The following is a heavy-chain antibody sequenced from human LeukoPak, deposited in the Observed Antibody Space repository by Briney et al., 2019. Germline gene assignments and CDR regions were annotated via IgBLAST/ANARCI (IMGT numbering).Heavy chain of an antibody. D-gene: IGHD2-15*01. CDR3: TRAARLLYWYFDL. Sequence: GGSLRLSCTASGFTFGDYAMSWFRQAPGKGLEWVGFIRSKTYGGTTEYAASLKGRFTISRDDSKSIAYLQMNSLKTEDTAVHYCTRAARLLYWYFDLWGRGTLVTVSS. J-gene: IGHJ2*01. V-gene: IGHV3-49*03. CDR1: GFTFGDYA. CDR2: IRSKTYGGTT.